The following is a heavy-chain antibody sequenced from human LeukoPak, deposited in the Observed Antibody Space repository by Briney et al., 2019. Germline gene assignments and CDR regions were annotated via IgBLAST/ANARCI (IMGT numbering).Heavy chain of an antibody. J-gene: IGHJ5*02. CDR2: IYYSGST. CDR1: GGSISSYY. CDR3: ARVRLGCSSTSCYFAIFDP. Sequence: SETLSLTCTVSGGSISSYYWSWIRQPPGKGLEWIGYIYYSGSTNYNPSLESRVTISVDTSKNQFSLKLSSVTAADTAVYYCARVRLGCSSTSCYFAIFDPWGQGTLVTVSS. V-gene: IGHV4-59*01. D-gene: IGHD2-2*01.